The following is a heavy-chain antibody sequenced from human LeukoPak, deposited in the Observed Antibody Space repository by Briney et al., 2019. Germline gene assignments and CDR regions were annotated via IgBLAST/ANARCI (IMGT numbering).Heavy chain of an antibody. V-gene: IGHV3-30-3*01. J-gene: IGHJ4*02. Sequence: GGSLRLSCAASGFTFSSYAMHWVRQAPGKGLEWVAVISYDGSNKYYADSVQGRFTISRDNSKNTLYLQMNSLRAEDTAVYYCARDGWGIYDSSGLEDWGQGTLVTVSS. CDR3: ARDGWGIYDSSGLED. CDR1: GFTFSSYA. CDR2: ISYDGSNK. D-gene: IGHD3-22*01.